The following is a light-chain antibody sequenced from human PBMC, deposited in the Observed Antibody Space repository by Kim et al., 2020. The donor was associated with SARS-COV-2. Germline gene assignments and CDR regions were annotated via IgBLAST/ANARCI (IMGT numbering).Light chain of an antibody. Sequence: QSVLTQPPSASGSPGQSVTISCTGTSSDVGTYNYVSWYQQHPGKAPKLMIYEVSKRPSGVPDRFFGFKSGSTASLTVSGLQAEDEADYYCSSYAGINNLVFGGGTQLTVL. V-gene: IGLV2-8*01. CDR2: EVS. CDR1: SSDVGTYNY. J-gene: IGLJ2*01. CDR3: SSYAGINNLV.